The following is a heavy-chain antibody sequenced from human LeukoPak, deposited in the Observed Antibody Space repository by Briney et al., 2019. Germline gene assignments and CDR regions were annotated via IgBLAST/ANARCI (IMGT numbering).Heavy chain of an antibody. CDR2: IYHSGST. CDR3: ARGWGPVYYFDY. Sequence: PSQTLSLTCAASGGSISSGGYSWSWIRQPPGTGLEWIGYIYHSGSTYYNPSLKSRVTMSVDRSKNQFSLKLNSVTAADTAVYYCARGWGPVYYFDYWGQGTLVTVSS. D-gene: IGHD3-16*01. V-gene: IGHV4-30-2*01. CDR1: GGSISSGGYS. J-gene: IGHJ4*02.